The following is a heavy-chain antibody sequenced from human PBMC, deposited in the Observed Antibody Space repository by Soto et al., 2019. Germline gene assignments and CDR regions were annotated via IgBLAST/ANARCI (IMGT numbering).Heavy chain of an antibody. CDR3: ARGQKYLQH. CDR1: GFTFSDYY. V-gene: IGHV3-11*05. J-gene: IGHJ1*01. Sequence: PGGSLRLSCTASGFTFSDYYMSWVRQAPGKGLEWVSYISSTSSYTAYADSVKGRFTIYRDNPKNSLYLQMNSLRADDTAVYFCARGQKYLQHWGQGTPVTVSS. CDR2: ISSTSSYT.